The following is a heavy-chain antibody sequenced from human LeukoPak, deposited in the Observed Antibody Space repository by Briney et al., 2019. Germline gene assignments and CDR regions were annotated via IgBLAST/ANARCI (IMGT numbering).Heavy chain of an antibody. V-gene: IGHV4-38-2*02. CDR2: IYHSGST. CDR3: ARGVVPAATSEYFQH. CDR1: GYSISSGYY. D-gene: IGHD2-2*01. J-gene: IGHJ1*01. Sequence: SETLSLTCTVSGYSISSGYYWGWIRQPPGKGLEWIGSIYHSGSTYYNPSLKSRVTISVDTSKNQFSLKLSSVTAADTAVYYCARGVVPAATSEYFQHWGQGTLVTVSS.